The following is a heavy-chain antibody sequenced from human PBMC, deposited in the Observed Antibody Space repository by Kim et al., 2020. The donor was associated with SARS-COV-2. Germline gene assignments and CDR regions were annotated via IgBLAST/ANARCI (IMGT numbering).Heavy chain of an antibody. V-gene: IGHV4-31*03. D-gene: IGHD2-2*01. CDR1: GGSISSGGYY. CDR3: ARRYARDGYCSSTSCPIDGYYFDN. Sequence: SETLSLTCTVSGGSISSGGYYWSWIRQHPGKGLEWIGYIYYSGSTYYNPSLKSRVTISVDTSKNQFSLKLSSVTAADTAVYYCARRYARDGYCSSTSCPIDGYYFDNWGPGTLVTVSS. CDR2: IYYSGST. J-gene: IGHJ4*01.